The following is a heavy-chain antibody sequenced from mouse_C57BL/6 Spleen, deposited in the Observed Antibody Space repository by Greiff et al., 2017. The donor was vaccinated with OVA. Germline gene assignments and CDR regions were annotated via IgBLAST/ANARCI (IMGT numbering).Heavy chain of an antibody. CDR3: AREVYYGNYDYAMDY. CDR2: IWSGGST. Sequence: VKLVESGPGLVQPSQSLSITCTVSGFSLTSYGVHWVRQSPGKGLEWLGVIWSGGSTDYNAAFISRLSISKDNSESQVFFKMNSLQADDTAIYYCAREVYYGNYDYAMDYWGQGTSVTVSS. CDR1: GFSLTSYG. J-gene: IGHJ4*01. V-gene: IGHV2-2*01. D-gene: IGHD2-1*01.